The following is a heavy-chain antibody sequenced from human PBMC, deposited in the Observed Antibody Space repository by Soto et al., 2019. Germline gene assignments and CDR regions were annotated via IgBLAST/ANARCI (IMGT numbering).Heavy chain of an antibody. CDR1: GFTFDDYA. CDR2: ISWNSGSI. CDR3: AKDIVVPAAMDYYYYYMDV. J-gene: IGHJ6*03. D-gene: IGHD2-2*01. V-gene: IGHV3-9*01. Sequence: GGSLRLSCAASGFTFDDYAMHWVRQAPGKGLEWVSGISWNSGSIGYADSVKGRFTISRDNAKNSLYLQMNSLRAEDTALYYCAKDIVVPAAMDYYYYYMDVWGKGTTVTVSS.